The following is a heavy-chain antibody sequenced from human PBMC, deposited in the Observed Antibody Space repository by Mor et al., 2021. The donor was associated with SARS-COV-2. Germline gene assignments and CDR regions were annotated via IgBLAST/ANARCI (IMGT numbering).Heavy chain of an antibody. CDR3: ARSAVAGMSSDY. Sequence: SISSDTYYWGWIRQPPGKGLEWIASGHDSGTTYYNPSLKSRVTMSVDTSKNQFSLKLTSVTAADTAVYYCARSAVAGMSSDYWGQGTLVSVSS. CDR2: GHDSGTT. J-gene: IGHJ4*02. CDR1: SISSDTYY. D-gene: IGHD6-19*01. V-gene: IGHV4-39*01.